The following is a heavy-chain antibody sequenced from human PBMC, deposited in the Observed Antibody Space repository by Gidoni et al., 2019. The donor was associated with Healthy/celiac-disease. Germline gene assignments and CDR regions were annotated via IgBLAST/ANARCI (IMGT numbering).Heavy chain of an antibody. CDR2: ISGSGGST. CDR1: GFTFRSYA. CDR3: AKDQGPGDY. Sequence: EVQLVESGGGLVQPGGSLILSCAASGFTFRSYAMSWVRQAPGKWLAVVSAISGSGGSTYYADSVKGQFTSSRYNSNNTRYLQMNSRRAEDTAVYYCAKDQGPGDYWGQGTLVTVSS. D-gene: IGHD7-27*01. J-gene: IGHJ4*02. V-gene: IGHV3-23*04.